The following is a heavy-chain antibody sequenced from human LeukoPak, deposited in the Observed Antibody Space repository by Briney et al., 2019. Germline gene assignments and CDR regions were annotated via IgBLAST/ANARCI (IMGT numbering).Heavy chain of an antibody. J-gene: IGHJ6*03. Sequence: ASVKVSCKASGFALTTYNIVWLRQAPGQGVEWVGWVTAFNENTHYSRKVQGRVTMTRDTSTSTAHMELRSLRFDDTAVYYCARNTYGYKFSMDVWGKGTTVTVSS. CDR2: VTAFNENT. D-gene: IGHD5-24*01. V-gene: IGHV1-18*01. CDR3: ARNTYGYKFSMDV. CDR1: GFALTTYN.